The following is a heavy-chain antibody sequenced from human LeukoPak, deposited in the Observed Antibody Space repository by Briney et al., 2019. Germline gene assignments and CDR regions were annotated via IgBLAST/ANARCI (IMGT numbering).Heavy chain of an antibody. Sequence: SETLSLTCTVSGGSISSGGYYWSWIRQHPGKGLEWIGYIYYSGSTYYNPSLKSRVTISVDTSKNQFSLKLSSVTAADTAVYYCARERRSPYNWFDPWGQGTLVTVSS. CDR2: IYYSGST. V-gene: IGHV4-31*03. J-gene: IGHJ5*02. CDR3: ARERRSPYNWFDP. CDR1: GGSISSGGYY.